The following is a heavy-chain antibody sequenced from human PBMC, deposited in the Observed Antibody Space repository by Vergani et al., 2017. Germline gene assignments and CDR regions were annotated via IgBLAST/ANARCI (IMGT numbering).Heavy chain of an antibody. Sequence: QLQLQESDSRLVNPSQNLSLTCTLSGDAISRDTYSWNWVRQPPGKPLEWIGSVYYSGTTYYNPSIGGRVTMSIDKSKKHFSLTLTSVTAADSAFYFCARGQTGYSSDWSTYFFYMDVWGKGTTVTVSS. CDR2: VYYSGTT. CDR1: GDAISRDTYS. D-gene: IGHD6-19*01. V-gene: IGHV4-30-2*01. CDR3: ARGQTGYSSDWSTYFFYMDV. J-gene: IGHJ6*03.